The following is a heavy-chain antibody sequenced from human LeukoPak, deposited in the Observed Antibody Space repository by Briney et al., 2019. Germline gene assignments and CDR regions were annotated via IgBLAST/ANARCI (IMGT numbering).Heavy chain of an antibody. Sequence: GSLRLSWAASGFTFSSYWMSWVRQAPGKGLEWGANIKQDGSEKYYVDSVKGRFTISRDNAKNSLYLQMNSLRAVDTAVYYCAELGITMIGGVWGKGTTVTISS. V-gene: IGHV3-7*01. D-gene: IGHD3-10*02. CDR3: AELGITMIGGV. CDR2: IKQDGSEK. J-gene: IGHJ6*04. CDR1: GFTFSSYW.